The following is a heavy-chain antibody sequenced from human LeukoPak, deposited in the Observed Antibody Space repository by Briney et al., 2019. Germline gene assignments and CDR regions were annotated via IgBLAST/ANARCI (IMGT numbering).Heavy chain of an antibody. V-gene: IGHV1-69*04. Sequence: ASVKVSCKASGGTFSSSAITWVRQAPGQGLEWMGRIIPILGIANYAQKFQGRVTITADKSTSTAYMELSSLRSEDTAVYYCAGGEPYRSPIDYWGQGTLVTVSS. D-gene: IGHD1-14*01. CDR3: AGGEPYRSPIDY. J-gene: IGHJ4*02. CDR2: IIPILGIA. CDR1: GGTFSSSA.